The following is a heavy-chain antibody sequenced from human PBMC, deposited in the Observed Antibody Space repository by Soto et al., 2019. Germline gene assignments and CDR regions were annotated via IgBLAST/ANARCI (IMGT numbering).Heavy chain of an antibody. Sequence: ASVKVSCKASGYTFTAYYMCWVRQAPGQGLEWMGWINPNSGGTNYAQKFQGWVTMTRDTSISTAYMELNRLRSDDTAFYYCVKDLPNGSVDHWGQGTLVTVSS. CDR3: VKDLPNGSVDH. CDR1: GYTFTAYY. J-gene: IGHJ4*02. V-gene: IGHV1-2*04. D-gene: IGHD2-8*01. CDR2: INPNSGGT.